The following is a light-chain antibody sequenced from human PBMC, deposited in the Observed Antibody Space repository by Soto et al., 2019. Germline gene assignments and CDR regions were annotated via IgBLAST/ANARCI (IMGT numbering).Light chain of an antibody. CDR3: QTWGTGIWV. CDR1: SGYSTYG. V-gene: IGLV4-69*01. CDR2: LNSDGSH. J-gene: IGLJ3*02. Sequence: QSVLTQSPSASASLGPSVKLTCTLSSGYSTYGIAWHQQQPEKGPRLLMKLNSDGSHNKGDGIPDRFSGASSGAERYLTISSLQLEDEADYYCQTWGTGIWVFGGGTKLTVL.